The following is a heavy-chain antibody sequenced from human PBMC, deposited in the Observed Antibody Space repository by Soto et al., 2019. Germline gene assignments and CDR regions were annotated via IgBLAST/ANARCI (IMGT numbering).Heavy chain of an antibody. Sequence: PSETLSLTCTVSGGSISSGGYYWSWIRQHPGKGLEWIGYIYYSGSTYYNPSLKSRVTISVDTSKNQFSLKLSSVTAADTAVYYCAREGGHYYGSGSRPGKYNWFDPCGQGTLVTVSS. J-gene: IGHJ5*02. V-gene: IGHV4-31*03. D-gene: IGHD3-10*01. CDR3: AREGGHYYGSGSRPGKYNWFDP. CDR2: IYYSGST. CDR1: GGSISSGGYY.